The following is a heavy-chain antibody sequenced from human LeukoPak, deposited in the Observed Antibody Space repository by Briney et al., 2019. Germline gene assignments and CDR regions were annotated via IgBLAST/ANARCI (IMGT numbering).Heavy chain of an antibody. CDR1: GYTFTGYY. J-gene: IGHJ4*02. CDR2: INPNSGGT. Sequence: ASVKVSCKASGYTFTGYYMHWVRQAPGQGLGWMGWINPNSGGTNYAQKFQGRVTMTRDTSISTAYMELSRLRSDDTAVYYCARDVGPYSSSWFDYWGQGTLVTVSS. D-gene: IGHD6-13*01. CDR3: ARDVGPYSSSWFDY. V-gene: IGHV1-2*02.